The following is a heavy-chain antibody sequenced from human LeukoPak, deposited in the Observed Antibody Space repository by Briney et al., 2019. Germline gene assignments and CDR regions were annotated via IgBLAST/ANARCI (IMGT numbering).Heavy chain of an antibody. V-gene: IGHV3-23*01. J-gene: IGHJ4*02. CDR1: GFTFSRYA. D-gene: IGHD3-22*01. CDR2: ISSSGDST. Sequence: GGALRLSCAASGFTFSRYAMSWVRQAPGKGVEGVGAISSSGDSTYYADSVKGRFTISKDHSKNPRYLQMNSLRAVDTAVYCCAKDMAYYYDSSGSSSSGIDYWGQGTLVTVS. CDR3: AKDMAYYYDSSGSSSSGIDY.